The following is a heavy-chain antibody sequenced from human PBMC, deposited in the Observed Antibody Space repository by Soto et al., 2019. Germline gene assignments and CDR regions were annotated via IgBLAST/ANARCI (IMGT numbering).Heavy chain of an antibody. D-gene: IGHD2-8*01. CDR1: GFTFSSCS. J-gene: IGHJ4*02. V-gene: IGHV3-48*02. Sequence: TGGSLRLSCASSGFTFSSCSMNWVRQAPGKGLEWVSFISGSGDTKYYADSVKGRFTIPRDNAKNSLYLQMSSLRDEDTAVYYCAKYCSSDVCFDYWGQGTLVTVSS. CDR2: ISGSGDTK. CDR3: AKYCSSDVCFDY.